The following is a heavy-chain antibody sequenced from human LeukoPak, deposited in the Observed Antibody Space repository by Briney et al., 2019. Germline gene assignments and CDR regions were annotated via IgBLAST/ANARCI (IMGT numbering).Heavy chain of an antibody. D-gene: IGHD6-19*01. V-gene: IGHV3-30-3*01. Sequence: GGSLRLSCAASGFTFSNYAMHWVRQAPGKGLEWVAVISYDGSNKYYADSVKGRFTISRDNSKNTLYLQMNSLRAEDTAVYYCATRSGRNAFDIWGQGTMVTVSS. CDR3: ATRSGRNAFDI. CDR1: GFTFSNYA. CDR2: ISYDGSNK. J-gene: IGHJ3*02.